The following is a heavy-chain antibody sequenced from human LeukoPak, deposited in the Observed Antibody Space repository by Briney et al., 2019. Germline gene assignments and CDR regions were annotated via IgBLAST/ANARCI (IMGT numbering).Heavy chain of an antibody. CDR1: GFTFSTSW. J-gene: IGHJ3*02. CDR3: ASGNWNDRAFDI. V-gene: IGHV3-7*01. D-gene: IGHD1-20*01. CDR2: IKPDGSEK. Sequence: GGSLRLSCVASGFTFSTSWMSWVRQAPGKRLEWVANIKPDGSEKYYVDSVKGRFTVSRDNAKNSLYLQLNGLRAEDTAVYYCASGNWNDRAFDIWGQGTLVTVSS.